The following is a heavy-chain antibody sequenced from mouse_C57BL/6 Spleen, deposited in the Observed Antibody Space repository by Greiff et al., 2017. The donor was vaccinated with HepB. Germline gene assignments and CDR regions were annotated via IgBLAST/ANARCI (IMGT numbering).Heavy chain of an antibody. CDR3: ARLGRGGVDY. V-gene: IGHV1-18*01. Sequence: EVQLVESGPELVKPGASVKIPCKASGYTFTDYNMDWVKQSHGKSLEWIGDINPNNGGTIYNQKFKGKATLTVDKSSSTADMELRSLTSEDTAVYYCARLGRGGVDYWGQGTTLTVSS. CDR1: GYTFTDYN. D-gene: IGHD4-1*01. CDR2: INPNNGGT. J-gene: IGHJ2*01.